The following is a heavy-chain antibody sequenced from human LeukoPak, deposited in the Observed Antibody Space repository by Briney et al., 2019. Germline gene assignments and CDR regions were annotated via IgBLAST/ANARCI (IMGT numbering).Heavy chain of an antibody. V-gene: IGHV1-69-2*01. J-gene: IGHJ4*02. CDR1: GYTFSDNY. CDR2: VDPEDGET. D-gene: IGHD4-11*01. Sequence: GASVNVSCKASGYTFSDNYMHWVQQAPGKGLEWMGRVDPEDGETIYAKKFQGRVTITADTSTEIAYMELSSLRSDDTAVYFCATDGYSSYVDYWGQGTLVTVSS. CDR3: ATDGYSSYVDY.